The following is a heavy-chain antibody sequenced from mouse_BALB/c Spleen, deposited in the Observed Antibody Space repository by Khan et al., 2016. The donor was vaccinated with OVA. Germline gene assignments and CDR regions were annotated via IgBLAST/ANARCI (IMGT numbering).Heavy chain of an antibody. CDR1: GFSLTSYG. CDR2: ICAGGST. J-gene: IGHJ2*01. D-gene: IGHD1-3*01. V-gene: IGHV2-9*02. CDR3: ARLEDI. Sequence: QVQLKESGPGLVAPSQSLSITCTVSGFSLTSYGVHWVRQPPGKGLEWLGVICAGGSTNYNSALMSSLSISKDNSKSQVFLKRNSLQTDDTAMYDCARLEDIWGQGTTLTVSS.